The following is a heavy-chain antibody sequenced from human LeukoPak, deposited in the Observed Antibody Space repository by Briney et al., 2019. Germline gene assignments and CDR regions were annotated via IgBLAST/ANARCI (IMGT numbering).Heavy chain of an antibody. CDR1: GGSISSYY. D-gene: IGHD3-10*01. Sequence: PSETLSLTCTVSGGSISSYYWSWIRQPPGKGLEWIGYIYYSGSTNYNPSLKSRVTISVDTSKNQFSLKLSSVTAADTAMYYCARDRELYWFDPWGQGTLVTVSS. CDR3: ARDRELYWFDP. CDR2: IYYSGST. J-gene: IGHJ5*02. V-gene: IGHV4-59*01.